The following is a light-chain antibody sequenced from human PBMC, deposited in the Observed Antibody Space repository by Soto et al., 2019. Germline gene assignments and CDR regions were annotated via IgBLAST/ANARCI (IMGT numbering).Light chain of an antibody. Sequence: QSVLTQSRSVSGSPGQSVIISCTGTSSDVGNYNYVSWYQQHPGKAPKLMIFDVNKRPSGVPDRFSGSKSGNTASLTISGLQPEDEADYYCCSEADNYMVVFGGGTKLTVL. V-gene: IGLV2-11*01. CDR2: DVN. J-gene: IGLJ2*01. CDR3: CSEADNYMVV. CDR1: SSDVGNYNY.